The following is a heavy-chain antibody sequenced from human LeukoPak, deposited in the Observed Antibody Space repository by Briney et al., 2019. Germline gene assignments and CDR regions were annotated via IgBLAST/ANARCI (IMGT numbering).Heavy chain of an antibody. CDR3: AKEKDVVVVVAATPWFDP. D-gene: IGHD2-15*01. CDR2: ISGSGSST. Sequence: PGGSLRLSCSASGFTFSTYGMSWVRQAPGKGLEWVSGISGSGSSTYYADSVKGRFTISRDNSKNTLYLQMNSLGAEDTAVFYCAKEKDVVVVVAATPWFDPWGQGTLVIVSS. CDR1: GFTFSTYG. J-gene: IGHJ5*02. V-gene: IGHV3-23*01.